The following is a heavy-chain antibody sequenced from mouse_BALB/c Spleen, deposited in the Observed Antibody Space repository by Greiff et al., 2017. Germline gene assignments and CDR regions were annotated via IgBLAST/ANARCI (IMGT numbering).Heavy chain of an antibody. J-gene: IGHJ4*01. CDR1: GFTFSSYT. V-gene: IGHV5-12-2*01. D-gene: IGHD2-1*01. CDR2: ISNGGGST. Sequence: EVQVVESGGGLVQPGGSLKLSCAASGFTFSSYTMSWVRQTPEKRLEWVAYISNGGGSTYYPDTVKGRFTISRDNAKNTLYLQMSSLKSEDTAMYYCARHGDGNYVSAMDYWGQGTSVTVSS. CDR3: ARHGDGNYVSAMDY.